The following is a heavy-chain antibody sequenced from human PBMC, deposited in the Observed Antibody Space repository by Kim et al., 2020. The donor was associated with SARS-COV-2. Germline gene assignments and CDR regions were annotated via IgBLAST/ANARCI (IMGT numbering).Heavy chain of an antibody. J-gene: IGHJ6*02. CDR2: IYSGGST. D-gene: IGHD4-17*01. CDR3: ATEGDDYGDYVSIGVKVWTHHGMDV. CDR1: GFTVSSHY. V-gene: IGHV3-53*01. Sequence: GGSLRLSCAASGFTVSSHYMSWVRQAPGKGLEWVSVIYSGGSTYYADSVKGRFTISRDNSKNSLYLQMNSLRAEDTAVYYCATEGDDYGDYVSIGVKVWTHHGMDVWGQGTTVTVSS.